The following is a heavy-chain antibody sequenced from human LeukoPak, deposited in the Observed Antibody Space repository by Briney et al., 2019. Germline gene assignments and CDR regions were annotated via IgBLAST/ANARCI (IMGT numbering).Heavy chain of an antibody. J-gene: IGHJ4*02. CDR2: IGGSDGST. V-gene: IGHV3-23*01. CDR3: AKTTTISCYVPLGC. D-gene: IGHD2-15*01. Sequence: PGGSLRLSCVASGFTFSNYAMTWVRQAPGKGLEWVSGIGGSDGSTYYADSVKGRFTISRDDSRTTLFLQMNSLRAEDTAVYYCAKTTTISCYVPLGCWGQGTLVTVSS. CDR1: GFTFSNYA.